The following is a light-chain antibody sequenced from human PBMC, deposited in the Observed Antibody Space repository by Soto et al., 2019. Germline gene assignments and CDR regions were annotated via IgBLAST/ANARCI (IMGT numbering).Light chain of an antibody. J-gene: IGKJ1*01. Sequence: EIVLTQSPGTLSLSPGERATLSCRASQSVGDTYLAWYQQKPGQAPRLLMYSTSIRATGIPDRFSGSGSGTDFTLTISSLQPEDFATYYCQQSYSTAWTFGQGTKVDIK. CDR2: STS. CDR3: QQSYSTAWT. CDR1: QSVGDTY. V-gene: IGKV3-20*01.